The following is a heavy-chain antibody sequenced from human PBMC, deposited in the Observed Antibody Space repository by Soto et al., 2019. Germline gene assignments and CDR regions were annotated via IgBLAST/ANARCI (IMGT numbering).Heavy chain of an antibody. J-gene: IGHJ4*02. CDR3: ARLSSISGWSLDS. CDR2: IFYSGST. CDR1: GASISTSTSF. Sequence: PSETLSLTCSVSGASISTSTSFWGWIRQPPGKGLECIGTIFYSGSTYYNPSLKSRVTISVDTSKNQISLKLTSVTAADTALFYCARLSSISGWSLDSWGQGTLVTVSS. V-gene: IGHV4-39*01. D-gene: IGHD6-19*01.